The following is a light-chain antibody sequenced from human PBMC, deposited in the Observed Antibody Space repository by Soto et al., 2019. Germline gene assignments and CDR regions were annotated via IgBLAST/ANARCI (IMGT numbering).Light chain of an antibody. Sequence: DIQMTQSPSSLSASVGDRVTITCRASQGISNYLAWYQQIPGKVPKLLISAASTLQSGVPSRFSGSGSGTDFTLTISSLQPEDGATYYCQKDTNVPAFGGGTKVEIK. CDR3: QKDTNVPA. CDR1: QGISNY. J-gene: IGKJ4*01. CDR2: AAS. V-gene: IGKV1-27*01.